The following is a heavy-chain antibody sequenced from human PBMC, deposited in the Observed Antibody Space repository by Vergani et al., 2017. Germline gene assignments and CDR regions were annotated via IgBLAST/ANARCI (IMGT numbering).Heavy chain of an antibody. V-gene: IGHV5-51*03. J-gene: IGHJ5*02. CDR2: IYAGDSDV. Sequence: EVMLVQSGAEVKKPGESLKISCQGSGYSITNYWIAWVRQRPGKGLEWMGIIYAGDSDVRYSPSFQGQVTMSVDKSLSTDYLQWSSLKASDTATYYCAKTHDFSSLYSSYNWFDPWGQGTQVTVSS. D-gene: IGHD3-3*01. CDR3: AKTHDFSSLYSSYNWFDP. CDR1: GYSITNYW.